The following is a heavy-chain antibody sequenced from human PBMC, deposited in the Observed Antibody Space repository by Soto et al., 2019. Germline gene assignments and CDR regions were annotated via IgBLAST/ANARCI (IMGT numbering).Heavy chain of an antibody. CDR3: ARDDSCGGDCYLIDY. Sequence: GGSLRLSCAASGFTFSSYSMNWVRQAPGKGLEWVSSISSSSSYIYYADSVKGRFTISRDNAKNSLYLQMNSLRAEDTAVYYCARDDSCGGDCYLIDYWGQGTLVTVS. D-gene: IGHD2-21*02. CDR2: ISSSSSYI. J-gene: IGHJ4*02. CDR1: GFTFSSYS. V-gene: IGHV3-21*01.